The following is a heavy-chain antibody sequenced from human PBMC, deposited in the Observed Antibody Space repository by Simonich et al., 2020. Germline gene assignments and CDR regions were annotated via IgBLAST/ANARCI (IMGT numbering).Heavy chain of an antibody. CDR3: ARSPRGELGDFDY. Sequence: QVQLVQSGAEVKKPGASVKVSCKASGYTFTGYYMHWMRQAPGQGLGWMGWINPTHGSTNYAQKVQGRVTRTRDTSISTAYMELSRLRSDDTAVYYCARSPRGELGDFDYWGQGTLVTVSS. D-gene: IGHD7-27*01. J-gene: IGHJ4*02. CDR1: GYTFTGYY. CDR2: INPTHGST. V-gene: IGHV1-2*02.